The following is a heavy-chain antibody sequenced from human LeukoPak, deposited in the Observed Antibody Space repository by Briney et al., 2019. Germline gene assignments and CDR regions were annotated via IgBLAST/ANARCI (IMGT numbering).Heavy chain of an antibody. CDR3: ARDFTAHYDFWSGYPYYFDN. CDR1: GFTFSSYW. V-gene: IGHV3-7*01. CDR2: IKQDGSEK. J-gene: IGHJ4*02. Sequence: GGSLRLSCAASGFTFSSYWMSWVRQAPGKGLEWVANIKQDGSEKYYVDSVKGRFTISRDNAKNSLYLQMNSLRAEDTAVYYCARDFTAHYDFWSGYPYYFDNWAREPWSPSPQ. D-gene: IGHD3-3*01.